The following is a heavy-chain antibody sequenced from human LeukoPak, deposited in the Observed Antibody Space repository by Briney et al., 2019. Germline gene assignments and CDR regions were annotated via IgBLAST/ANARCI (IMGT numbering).Heavy chain of an antibody. CDR1: GGTFSSYA. J-gene: IGHJ5*02. Sequence: EASVKVSCKASGGTFSSYAISWVRQAPGQGLEWMGGIIPIFGTANYAQKFQGRVTITAAKSTSTAYMELSSLRSEDTAVYYCARADKCSGGSCYSWWFDPRGQGTLVTVSS. V-gene: IGHV1-69*06. D-gene: IGHD2-15*01. CDR2: IIPIFGTA. CDR3: ARADKCSGGSCYSWWFDP.